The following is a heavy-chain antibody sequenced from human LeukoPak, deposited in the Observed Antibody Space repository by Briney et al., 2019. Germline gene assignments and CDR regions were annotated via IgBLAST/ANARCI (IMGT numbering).Heavy chain of an antibody. D-gene: IGHD4-17*01. CDR2: IKQDGSEK. Sequence: GGSLRLSCAASGFTFSSYWMSWVRQAPGKGLEWVANIKQDGSEKYYVDSVKGRFTISRDNAKNSLYLQMNNLRAEDTAVYYCARDQDDYGDYSYDYWGQGTLVTVSS. CDR3: ARDQDDYGDYSYDY. V-gene: IGHV3-7*04. J-gene: IGHJ4*02. CDR1: GFTFSSYW.